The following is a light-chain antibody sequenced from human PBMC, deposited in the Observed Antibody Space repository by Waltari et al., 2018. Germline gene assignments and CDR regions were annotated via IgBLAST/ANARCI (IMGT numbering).Light chain of an antibody. CDR1: QSVLYSPNNKNY. CDR2: WAS. Sequence: DIVMTQSPDSLAVSLGERATTNCKTSQSVLYSPNNKNYLAWYQQKPGQPPKLLIYWASIRESGVPDRFSGSGSGTDFTLTISSLQAEDVAVYYCQQYYSTPYTFGQGTKLEIK. V-gene: IGKV4-1*01. CDR3: QQYYSTPYT. J-gene: IGKJ2*01.